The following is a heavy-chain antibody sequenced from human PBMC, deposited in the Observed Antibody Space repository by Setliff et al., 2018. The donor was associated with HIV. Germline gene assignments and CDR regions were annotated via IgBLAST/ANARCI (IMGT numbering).Heavy chain of an antibody. J-gene: IGHJ5*02. Sequence: LSLTCAVSGGSISDYYWTWIRQSPGKGLEWIGDIHHSGITNYRPSLKSRVTMSVDTSKNQFSLKLTSVTAADTAVYYCASLRRSSWYPWFDPWGQGNLVTVSS. CDR1: GGSISDYY. V-gene: IGHV4-34*01. CDR3: ASLRRSSWYPWFDP. CDR2: IHHSGIT. D-gene: IGHD6-13*01.